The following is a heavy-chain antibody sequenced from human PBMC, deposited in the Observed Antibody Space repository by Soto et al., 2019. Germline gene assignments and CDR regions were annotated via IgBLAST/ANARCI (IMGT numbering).Heavy chain of an antibody. V-gene: IGHV3-74*01. D-gene: IGHD2-15*01. CDR2: INSDGSST. CDR1: GFTFSSYW. CDR3: ARAKCSGGSCYSSYYYYYMDV. Sequence: GGSLSLSCAASGFTFSSYWMHWVRQAPGKGLVWVSRINSDGSSTSYADSVKGRFTISRDNAKNTLYLQMNSLRAEDTAVYYCARAKCSGGSCYSSYYYYYMDVWGKGTTVTVSS. J-gene: IGHJ6*03.